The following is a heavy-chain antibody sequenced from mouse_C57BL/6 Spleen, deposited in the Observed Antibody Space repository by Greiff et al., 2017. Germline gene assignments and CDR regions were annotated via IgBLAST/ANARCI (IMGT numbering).Heavy chain of an antibody. D-gene: IGHD1-1*01. J-gene: IGHJ4*01. Sequence: QVQLKESDAELVKPGASVKISCKVSGYTFTDHTIHWMKQRPEQGLEWIGYIYPRDGSTKYNEKFKGKATLTADKSSSTAYMQLNSLTSEDSAVYFCARWPLYYYGSSAAMDYWGQGTSVTVSS. V-gene: IGHV1-78*01. CDR1: GYTFTDHT. CDR2: IYPRDGST. CDR3: ARWPLYYYGSSAAMDY.